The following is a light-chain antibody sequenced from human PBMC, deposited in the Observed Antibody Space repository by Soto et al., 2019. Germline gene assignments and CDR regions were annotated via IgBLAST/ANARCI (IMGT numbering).Light chain of an antibody. CDR3: SSYTTYDTVV. V-gene: IGLV2-14*01. CDR1: SSDIGSGYAY. Sequence: QLVLTQPASVSGSPGQSITISCTGTSSDIGSGYAYVSWYQQHPGKAPKVIIYEVRHRPSSVSSRFSGSRSGNTASLTISGLQAEDEAHYYCSSYTTYDTVVFGGGTKLTVL. CDR2: EVR. J-gene: IGLJ3*02.